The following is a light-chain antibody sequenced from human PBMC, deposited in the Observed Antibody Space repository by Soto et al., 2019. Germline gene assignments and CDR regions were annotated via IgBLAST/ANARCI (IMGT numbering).Light chain of an antibody. Sequence: LCWASQSVSSNLAWYQQKPGQAPKVLIYRASIRATGIPARFSGSGSGTDFTLTISRLEPEDFAVYYCQQYGSSPPWTFGQGTTVDIK. CDR2: RAS. V-gene: IGKV3-20*01. CDR3: QQYGSSPPWT. J-gene: IGKJ1*01. CDR1: QSVSSN.